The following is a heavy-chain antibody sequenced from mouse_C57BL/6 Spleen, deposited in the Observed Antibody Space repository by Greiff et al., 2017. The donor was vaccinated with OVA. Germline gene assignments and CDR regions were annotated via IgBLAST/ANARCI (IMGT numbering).Heavy chain of an antibody. Sequence: EVNVVESGGGLVKPGGSLKLSFAASGFTFISYAMSWVRQTPEKRLEWVATISDGGSYTYYPDNVKGRFTISRDNAKNNLYLQMSHLKSEDTAMYYCAREGLYYGSSYGFDYWGQGTTLTVSS. J-gene: IGHJ2*01. CDR1: GFTFISYA. D-gene: IGHD1-1*01. CDR2: ISDGGSYT. CDR3: AREGLYYGSSYGFDY. V-gene: IGHV5-4*01.